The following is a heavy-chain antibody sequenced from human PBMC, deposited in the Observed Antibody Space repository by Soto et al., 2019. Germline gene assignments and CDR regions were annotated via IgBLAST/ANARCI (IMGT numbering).Heavy chain of an antibody. J-gene: IGHJ4*02. CDR1: GFTFSSYC. CDR3: ARAALYGYDY. CDR2: IGSSSITI. Sequence: GPLRLSCAASGFTFSSYCRNWVRQAPGKGPEWVSYIGSSSITIYYADSVKGRFTISRDNAKNSLYLQMNSLRDGDTAMYYCARAALYGYDYWGQGALVTVSS. D-gene: IGHD2-2*02. V-gene: IGHV3-48*02.